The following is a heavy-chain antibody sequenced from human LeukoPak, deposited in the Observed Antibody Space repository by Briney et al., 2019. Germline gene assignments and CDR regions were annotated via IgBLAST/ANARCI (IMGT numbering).Heavy chain of an antibody. V-gene: IGHV3-20*04. J-gene: IGHJ6*03. D-gene: IGHD3-16*02. CDR2: INWNGGST. CDR1: GFTLDDYG. Sequence: PGGCLRLSCAASGFTLDDYGMSGVRHAPGKGLEWGSGINWNGGSTVYADSVKGRFTISRDNAKNSLYLQMNSLRAEDTALYYCARDNGDYFYYYMDVWGKGTTVTVSS. CDR3: ARDNGDYFYYYMDV.